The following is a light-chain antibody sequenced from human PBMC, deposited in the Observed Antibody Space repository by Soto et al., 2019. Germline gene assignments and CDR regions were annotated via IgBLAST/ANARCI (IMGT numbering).Light chain of an antibody. Sequence: EIGLTQSPATLSLTPGERATLSFRASQSINRHLAWYRQKPGQAPRLLIYDASNRATGIPARFSGSGSGTDFTLTISSLEPEDFGVYYCQQRSNWPPVTFGGGTKVHIK. J-gene: IGKJ4*01. CDR1: QSINRH. CDR2: DAS. CDR3: QQRSNWPPVT. V-gene: IGKV3-11*01.